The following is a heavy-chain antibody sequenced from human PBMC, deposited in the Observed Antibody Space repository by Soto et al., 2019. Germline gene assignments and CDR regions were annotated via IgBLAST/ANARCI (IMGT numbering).Heavy chain of an antibody. D-gene: IGHD2-2*01. CDR2: IYYSGST. V-gene: IGHV4-31*03. CDR1: GGSISSGGYY. CDR3: ARSSTSANDFAY. Sequence: QVQLQESGPGLVKPSQTLSLTCTVSGGSISSGGYYWSWIRQHPGKGLEWIGYIYYSGSTYYNPSLQSRVTLSVDPSKNLFSLKLSSVTAADTAVYYCARSSTSANDFAYWGQGTLVTVSS. J-gene: IGHJ4*02.